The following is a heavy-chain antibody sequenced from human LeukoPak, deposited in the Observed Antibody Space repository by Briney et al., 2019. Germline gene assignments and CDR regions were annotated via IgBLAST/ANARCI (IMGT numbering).Heavy chain of an antibody. CDR3: ASSPSHYAVHDH. J-gene: IGHJ1*01. D-gene: IGHD3-16*01. CDR2: IRNKANFYTT. Sequence: PGGSLRLSCAASGFTLSDHYMDWVRRAPGKGLEWVGRIRNKANFYTTEYAASVKGRFSISRDDSQNPLYLQMNSLKSEDTAVYYCASSPSHYAVHDHWGQGTLVTVSS. CDR1: GFTLSDHY. V-gene: IGHV3-72*01.